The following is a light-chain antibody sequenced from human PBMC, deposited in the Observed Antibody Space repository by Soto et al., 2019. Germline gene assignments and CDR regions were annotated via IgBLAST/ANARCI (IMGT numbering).Light chain of an antibody. V-gene: IGKV3-20*01. Sequence: EIVLTQSPGTLSLSPGERATLSCRASQSVSSNLLAWYQQKPGQAPRLLIYGASSRAIGIPDRFSGSRLGTDFTLTISRLEPEDFAVYYCHQYDTSPWTFGQGTKVEIK. CDR1: QSVSSNL. J-gene: IGKJ1*01. CDR3: HQYDTSPWT. CDR2: GAS.